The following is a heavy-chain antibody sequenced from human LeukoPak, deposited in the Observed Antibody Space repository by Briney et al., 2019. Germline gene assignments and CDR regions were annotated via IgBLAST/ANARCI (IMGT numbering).Heavy chain of an antibody. CDR3: TRPSYDSSVSGVVY. Sequence: PGGSLRLSCATSGFTFSGSAIHWVRQASGKGLEWVGRIRSNANSYATTDAASVKGRFTISRDDSKNTAYLQMNSLKTEDTAVYYCTRPSYDSSVSGVVYWGQGTLVTVSS. J-gene: IGHJ4*02. CDR1: GFTFSGSA. CDR2: IRSNANSYAT. D-gene: IGHD3-22*01. V-gene: IGHV3-73*01.